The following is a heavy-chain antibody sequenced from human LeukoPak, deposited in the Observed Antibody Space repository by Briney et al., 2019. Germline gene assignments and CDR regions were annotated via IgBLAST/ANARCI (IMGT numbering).Heavy chain of an antibody. CDR3: ARLGARFLDY. D-gene: IGHD1-26*01. Sequence: SETLSLTCAVSGYSISSGYYWGWIRQPPGKGLEWIGSIYHSGSTYYNPSLKSRVTISVDTSKNQFSLKLSSVTAADTAVYYCARLGARFLDYWGQGTPVTVSS. CDR1: GYSISSGYY. J-gene: IGHJ4*02. CDR2: IYHSGST. V-gene: IGHV4-38-2*01.